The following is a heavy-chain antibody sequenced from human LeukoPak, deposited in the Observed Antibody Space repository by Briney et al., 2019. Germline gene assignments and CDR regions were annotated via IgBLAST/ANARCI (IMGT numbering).Heavy chain of an antibody. J-gene: IGHJ3*02. D-gene: IGHD3-3*01. CDR2: IYYSGST. CDR3: ARDYVDFWDAFDI. V-gene: IGHV4-59*01. CDR1: GGSISSYY. Sequence: SETLSLTCTVSGGSISSYYWSWIRQPPGKGLEWIGYIYYSGSTNYNPSLKSRVTISVDTSKNQFSLKLSSVTAADTAVYYCARDYVDFWDAFDIWGQGTMVTVSS.